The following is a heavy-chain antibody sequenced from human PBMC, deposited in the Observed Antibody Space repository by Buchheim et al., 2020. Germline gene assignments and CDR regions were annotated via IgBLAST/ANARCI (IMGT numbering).Heavy chain of an antibody. CDR3: AAYCGGDCYKSYFDY. J-gene: IGHJ4*02. D-gene: IGHD2-21*02. Sequence: QVQLVESGGGVVQPGRSLRLSCAASGFTFSSYGMHWVRQAPGKGLEWVAVISYDGSNKYYADSVKGRFTISRDNSKNTLYLQMNSLRAEDTAVYYCAAYCGGDCYKSYFDYRGQGTL. CDR2: ISYDGSNK. CDR1: GFTFSSYG. V-gene: IGHV3-30*03.